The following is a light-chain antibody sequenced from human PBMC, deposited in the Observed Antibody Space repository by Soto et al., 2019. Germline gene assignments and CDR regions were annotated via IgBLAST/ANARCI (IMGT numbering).Light chain of an antibody. CDR3: QQSYSTPGYT. CDR2: AAS. V-gene: IGKV1-39*01. CDR1: QSISSY. J-gene: IGKJ2*01. Sequence: DIQMTQSPSSLSASVGDRVTITCRASQSISSYLNWYQQKPGKAPKLLIYAASSLQSGVPSRFSGSGSGTDFTLTISSLQPEDFETYYCQQSYSTPGYTFGQGTKLEIK.